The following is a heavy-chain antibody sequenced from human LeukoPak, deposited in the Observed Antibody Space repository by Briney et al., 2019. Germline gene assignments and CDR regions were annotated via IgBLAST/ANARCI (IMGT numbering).Heavy chain of an antibody. V-gene: IGHV3-23*01. CDR1: GFTFSSYA. D-gene: IGHD2-2*01. Sequence: GGSLRLPCAASGFTFSSYAMSWVRQAPGKGLEWVSAISGSGGTTYYADSAKGRFTISRDNSKNTLYLQMNSLRAEDTAVYYCAKRREPAATKYYFDCWGQGTLVTVSS. CDR2: ISGSGGTT. J-gene: IGHJ4*02. CDR3: AKRREPAATKYYFDC.